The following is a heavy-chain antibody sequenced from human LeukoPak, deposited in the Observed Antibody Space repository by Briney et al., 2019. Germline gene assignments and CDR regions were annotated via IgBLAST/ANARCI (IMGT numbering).Heavy chain of an antibody. CDR3: ATDRWGPYYFDY. CDR2: FDPEDGET. D-gene: IGHD7-27*01. V-gene: IGHV1-24*01. Sequence: VASVKVSCKVSGYTLTELSMHWVRQAPGKGLEWMGGFDPEDGETIYAQKFQGRVTMTEDTSTDTAYMELSSLRSEDTAVYYCATDRWGPYYFDYWGQGTLVTVSS. J-gene: IGHJ4*02. CDR1: GYTLTELS.